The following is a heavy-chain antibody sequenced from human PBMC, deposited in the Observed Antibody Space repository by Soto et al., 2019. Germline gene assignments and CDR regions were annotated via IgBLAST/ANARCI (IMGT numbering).Heavy chain of an antibody. Sequence: QVQLVESVGGVVQPGTSLRLSSEASGFTISGFGMHWVRQAPGTGLAWVAVIRYDGSKKYYPDCVKGRFTISRDNSKNARYLQLNSVGAEDTAVSYCARGGGGGYCGNSAHCDIWGQGTLVTVSS. CDR1: GFTISGFG. CDR2: IRYDGSKK. D-gene: IGHD2-21*01. V-gene: IGHV3-33*01. J-gene: IGHJ3*02. CDR3: ARGGGGGYCGNSAHCDI.